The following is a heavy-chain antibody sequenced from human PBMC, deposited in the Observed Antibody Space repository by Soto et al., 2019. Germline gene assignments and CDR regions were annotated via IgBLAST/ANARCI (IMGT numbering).Heavy chain of an antibody. D-gene: IGHD6-13*01. CDR2: INHSGST. J-gene: IGHJ6*02. CDR3: ARVSQVRQQLPPPYYYGMAV. Sequence: KPSETLSLTCAVYGGSFSGYYWSWIRQPPGKGLEWIGEINHSGSTNYNPSLKSRVTISVDTSKNQFSLKMSSVTAADTAVYYCARVSQVRQQLPPPYYYGMAVWGQGTTVTVSS. V-gene: IGHV4-34*01. CDR1: GGSFSGYY.